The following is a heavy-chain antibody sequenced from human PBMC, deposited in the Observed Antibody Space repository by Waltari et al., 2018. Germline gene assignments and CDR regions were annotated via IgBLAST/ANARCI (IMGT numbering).Heavy chain of an antibody. Sequence: EVQLVESGGGLVQPGRSLRLSCAASGCTFDDYAMHWVRQAPGKGLEWVSGISWNSGSIGYADSVKGRFTISKDNAKNSLYLQMNSLRAEDTALYYCAKNKVADWWYFDYWGQGTLVTVSS. CDR2: ISWNSGSI. CDR1: GCTFDDYA. D-gene: IGHD2-8*02. V-gene: IGHV3-9*01. J-gene: IGHJ4*02. CDR3: AKNKVADWWYFDY.